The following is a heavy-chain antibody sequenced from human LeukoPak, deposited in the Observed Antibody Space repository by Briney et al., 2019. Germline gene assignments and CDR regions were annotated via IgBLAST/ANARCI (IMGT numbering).Heavy chain of an antibody. Sequence: SETLSPTCTVSGGSISNCIYYRGWIRQPPGKGLERIGNIYYSGSTYYNPPLRSRVTISVDRPKNQFSLNLRSATSADRGVLFCAKRQDTGGGGAFDIWVGGTMVSVSS. J-gene: IGHJ3*02. CDR3: AKRQDTGGGGAFDI. D-gene: IGHD2-8*02. V-gene: IGHV4-39*01. CDR1: GGSISNCIYY. CDR2: IYYSGST.